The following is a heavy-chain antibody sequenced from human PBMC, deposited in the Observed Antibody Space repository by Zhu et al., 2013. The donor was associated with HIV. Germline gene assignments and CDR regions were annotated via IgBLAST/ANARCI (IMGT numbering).Heavy chain of an antibody. V-gene: IGHV1-2*02. CDR3: ARVNYDFWSGYSGVRPLAPYYYGMDV. J-gene: IGHJ6*02. D-gene: IGHD3-3*01. Sequence: QPQLVQSGAEVKKPGASVKVSCKASGYTFTGYYMHWVRQAPGQGLEWMGWINPNRGDTNYAQKFQGRVTMTRDTSISTASMELSSLTSDDTAVYYCARVNYDFWSGYSGVRPLAPYYYGMDVWGQGTTVTVSS. CDR2: INPNRGDT. CDR1: GYTFTGYY.